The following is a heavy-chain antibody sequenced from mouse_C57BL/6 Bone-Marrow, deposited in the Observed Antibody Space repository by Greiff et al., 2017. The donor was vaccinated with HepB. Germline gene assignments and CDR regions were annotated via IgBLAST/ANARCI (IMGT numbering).Heavy chain of an antibody. CDR3: ARWGIYYDYGGLYWYFDV. D-gene: IGHD2-4*01. CDR1: GYAFSSYW. V-gene: IGHV1-80*01. Sequence: QVQLQQSGAELVKPGASVKISCKASGYAFSSYWMNWVKQRPGKGLEWIGQIYPGDGDTNYNGKFKGKATLTADKSSSTAYMQLSSLTSEDSAVYFCARWGIYYDYGGLYWYFDVWGTGTTVTVSS. J-gene: IGHJ1*03. CDR2: IYPGDGDT.